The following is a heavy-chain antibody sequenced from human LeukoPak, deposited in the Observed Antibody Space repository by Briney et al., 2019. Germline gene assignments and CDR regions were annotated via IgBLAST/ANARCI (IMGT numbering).Heavy chain of an antibody. CDR2: ISYDGSNK. D-gene: IGHD5-18*01. CDR3: ARDLVYGYSYVYGYFDY. Sequence: GGSLRLSCAASGFTFSSYAMHWVRQAPGKGLEWVAVISYDGSNKYYADSVKGRFTISRDNSKNTLYLQMNSLRAEDTAVYYCARDLVYGYSYVYGYFDYWGQGTLVTVSS. V-gene: IGHV3-30-3*01. CDR1: GFTFSSYA. J-gene: IGHJ4*02.